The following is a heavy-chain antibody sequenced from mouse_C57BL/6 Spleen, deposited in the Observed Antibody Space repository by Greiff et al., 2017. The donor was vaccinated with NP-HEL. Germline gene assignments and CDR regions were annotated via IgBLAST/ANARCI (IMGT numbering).Heavy chain of an antibody. Sequence: EVMLVESGGGLVQPGGSLKLSCAASGFTFSDYYMYWVRQTPEKRLEWVAYISNGGGSTYYPDTVKGRFTISRDNAKNTLYLQMSRLKSEDTAMYYCARRGGIKNYFDYWGQGTTLTVSS. CDR1: GFTFSDYY. CDR2: ISNGGGST. V-gene: IGHV5-12*01. D-gene: IGHD2-4*01. J-gene: IGHJ2*01. CDR3: ARRGGIKNYFDY.